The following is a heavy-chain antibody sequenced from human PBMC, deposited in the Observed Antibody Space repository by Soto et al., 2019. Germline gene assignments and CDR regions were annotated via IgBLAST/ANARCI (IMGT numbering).Heavy chain of an antibody. J-gene: IGHJ6*02. CDR1: GYTFTSHA. CDR3: AKSPNPGSATPSYYGMDV. D-gene: IGHD2-15*01. CDR2: INAGNGNT. V-gene: IGHV1-3*01. Sequence: ASVKVSCKASGYTFTSHAMHWVRQAPGQRLEWMGWINAGNGNTKYSQKFQGRVTITTDTSATTAYMELTSLTSEDTAVYYCAKSPNPGSATPSYYGMDVWGRGTTVTVSS.